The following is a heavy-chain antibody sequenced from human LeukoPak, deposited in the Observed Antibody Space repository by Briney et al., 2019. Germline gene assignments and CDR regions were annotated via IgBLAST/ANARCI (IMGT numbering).Heavy chain of an antibody. Sequence: GESLKISCQGSGYSFTSYWIGWVRQVPWKGLEWMGTIYPGDSDTRYSPSFQGQVTISVDKSISTAYLQWSSLKASDTAMYYCAKRHTGYDYFDYWGQGTLVTVSS. V-gene: IGHV5-51*01. J-gene: IGHJ4*02. CDR1: GYSFTSYW. CDR3: AKRHTGYDYFDY. D-gene: IGHD5-12*01. CDR2: IYPGDSDT.